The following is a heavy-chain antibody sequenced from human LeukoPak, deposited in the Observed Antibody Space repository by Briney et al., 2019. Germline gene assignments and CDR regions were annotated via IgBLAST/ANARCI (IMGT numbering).Heavy chain of an antibody. J-gene: IGHJ4*02. CDR1: GFTFSSYW. CDR3: ARHQSPTLISSGWGLDY. CDR2: INSDGSST. Sequence: GGSLRLSCAASGFTFSSYWMHWVRQAPGKGLVWVSRINSDGSSTSYAGSVKGRFTISRDNAKNTLYLQMNSLRAEDTAVYYCARHQSPTLISSGWGLDYWGQGTLVTVSS. D-gene: IGHD6-19*01. V-gene: IGHV3-74*01.